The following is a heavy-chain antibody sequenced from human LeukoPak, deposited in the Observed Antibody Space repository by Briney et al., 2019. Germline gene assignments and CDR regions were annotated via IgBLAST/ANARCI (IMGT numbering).Heavy chain of an antibody. J-gene: IGHJ5*02. CDR2: INHSGST. Sequence: SETLSLTCAVYGGSFSGYYWSWIRQPPGKGLEWIGEINHSGSTNYNPSLKSRVTISVDTSKNQFSLKLSSVTAADTAVYYCARDGPPLLFNAYTWFDPWGQGTLVTVSS. D-gene: IGHD3-10*01. CDR3: ARDGPPLLFNAYTWFDP. CDR1: GGSFSGYY. V-gene: IGHV4-34*01.